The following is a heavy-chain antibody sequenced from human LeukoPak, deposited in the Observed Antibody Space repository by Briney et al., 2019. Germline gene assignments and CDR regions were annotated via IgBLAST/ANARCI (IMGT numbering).Heavy chain of an antibody. CDR3: AGEDNSSGYRPFDT. D-gene: IGHD3-22*01. V-gene: IGHV1-2*06. CDR1: GYTFTGYY. CDR2: INPNSGGT. Sequence: ASVKVSCKASGYTFTGYYMHWVRQAPGQGLEWMGRINPNSGGTNYAQKFQGRVTMTRDMSMSTAYMELSRLRSVDTAVYYCAGEDNSSGYRPFDTWGQGTMVTVPS. J-gene: IGHJ3*02.